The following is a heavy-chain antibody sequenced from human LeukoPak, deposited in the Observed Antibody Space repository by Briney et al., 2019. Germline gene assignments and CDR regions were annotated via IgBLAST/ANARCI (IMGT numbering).Heavy chain of an antibody. D-gene: IGHD3-10*01. J-gene: IGHJ4*02. CDR3: ARNYGSGSYYMSY. CDR2: IYTSGST. CDR1: GGSISSGSYY. V-gene: IGHV4-61*02. Sequence: SETLSLTCTVSGGSISSGSYYWSWIRQPAGKGLDWIGRIYTSGSTNYNPSLKSRVTISVDTSKNQFSLKLSSVTAADTAVYYCARNYGSGSYYMSYWGQGTLVTVSS.